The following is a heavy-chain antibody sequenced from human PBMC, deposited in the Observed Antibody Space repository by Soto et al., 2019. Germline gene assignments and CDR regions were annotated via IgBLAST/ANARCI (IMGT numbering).Heavy chain of an antibody. J-gene: IGHJ3*02. CDR1: GGTFSSYA. V-gene: IGHV1-69*10. CDR3: ARDPDIVVVSDAFDI. D-gene: IGHD2-21*01. Sequence: ASVKVSCKASGGTFSSYAISWVRQAPGQGLEWMGGIIPILGIANYAQKFQGRVTITADKSTSTAYMELSSLRSEDTAVDYCARDPDIVVVSDAFDIWGQGTMVTVSS. CDR2: IIPILGIA.